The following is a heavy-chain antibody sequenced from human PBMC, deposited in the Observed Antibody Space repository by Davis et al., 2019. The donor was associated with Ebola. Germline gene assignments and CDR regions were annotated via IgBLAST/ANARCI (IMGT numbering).Heavy chain of an antibody. D-gene: IGHD6-6*01. J-gene: IGHJ4*02. CDR3: ARSTALGY. Sequence: GESLKISCAASGFTFSSYGMHWVRQAPGKGLEWVSSISSSSSYIYYADSVKGRFTISRDNSKNTLYLQMNSLRAEDTAVYYCARSTALGYWGQGTLVTVSS. V-gene: IGHV3-21*01. CDR1: GFTFSSYG. CDR2: ISSSSSYI.